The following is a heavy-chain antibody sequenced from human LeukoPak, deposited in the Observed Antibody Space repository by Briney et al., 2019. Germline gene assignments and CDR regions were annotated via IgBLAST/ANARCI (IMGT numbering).Heavy chain of an antibody. CDR3: AREGPTYYYDSSGYYSDY. CDR2: ISSSSSYI. Sequence: GGSLRLSCAASGFTFSSYSMNWVRQAPGKGLEWVPSISSSSSYIYYADSVKGRFTISRDNAKNSLYLQMNSLRAEDTAVYYCAREGPTYYYDSSGYYSDYWGQGTLVTVSS. V-gene: IGHV3-21*01. D-gene: IGHD3-22*01. CDR1: GFTFSSYS. J-gene: IGHJ4*02.